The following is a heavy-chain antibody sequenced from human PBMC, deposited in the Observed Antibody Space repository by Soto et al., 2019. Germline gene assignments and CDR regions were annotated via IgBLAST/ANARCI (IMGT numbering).Heavy chain of an antibody. CDR2: ISGGGGST. V-gene: IGHV3-23*01. J-gene: IGHJ4*02. D-gene: IGHD3-16*01. Sequence: GGSLRLSCAASGFTLSNYPMSWVRQAPGKGLEWVSAISGGGGSTYYADSVKGRFTISRDNSKNTLYLQMNSLRAEDTAIYYCAKESRPAFGGDFDYWGQGTLVTVSS. CDR1: GFTLSNYP. CDR3: AKESRPAFGGDFDY.